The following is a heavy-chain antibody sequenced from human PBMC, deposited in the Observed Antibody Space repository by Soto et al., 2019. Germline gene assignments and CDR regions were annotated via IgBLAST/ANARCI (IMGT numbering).Heavy chain of an antibody. CDR1: GGSISSGDYS. Sequence: SETLSLTCGVPGGSISSGDYSWGWIRQPPGKGLEWIGYIHHSGMTYYNPSLKSRVNISEDRSKSQFSLRLSSVTAADTAVYFCAGFISYGRTTRDNWFDPWGKGTRGTVS. D-gene: IGHD4-17*01. CDR3: AGFISYGRTTRDNWFDP. J-gene: IGHJ5*02. CDR2: IHHSGMT. V-gene: IGHV4-30-2*01.